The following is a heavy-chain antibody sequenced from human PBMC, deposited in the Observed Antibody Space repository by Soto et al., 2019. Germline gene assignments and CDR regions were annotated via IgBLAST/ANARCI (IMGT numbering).Heavy chain of an antibody. CDR1: GYIFSSFG. CDR3: ARGYCSVASCPLDF. J-gene: IGHJ4*02. D-gene: IGHD2-15*01. CDR2: INTYNGDR. Sequence: HVQLVQSGDEVMKPGASVKVSCKASGYIFSSFGISWVRQVPGQGLEWMGWINTYNGDRNYAQKFQGRVTMTTDSSTSTAYMELRSLISDDTAVYYCARGYCSVASCPLDFWGQGTLVTVSS. V-gene: IGHV1-18*01.